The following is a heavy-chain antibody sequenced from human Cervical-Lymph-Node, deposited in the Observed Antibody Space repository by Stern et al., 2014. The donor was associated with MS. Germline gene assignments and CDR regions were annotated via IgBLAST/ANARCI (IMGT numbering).Heavy chain of an antibody. D-gene: IGHD6-6*01. CDR3: ARFYSSSSFAHAFDI. J-gene: IGHJ3*02. Sequence: QVTLRESGPALVKHTQTLTLTCTFSGFSLTTSGMCVSWIRQPPGKALEWHAFIDWDDDKSYNTSLKTRLTISKDTSKNQVVLTMTNMDPVDTATYYCARFYSSSSFAHAFDIWGQGTMVTVSS. V-gene: IGHV2-70*01. CDR1: GFSLTTSGMC. CDR2: IDWDDDK.